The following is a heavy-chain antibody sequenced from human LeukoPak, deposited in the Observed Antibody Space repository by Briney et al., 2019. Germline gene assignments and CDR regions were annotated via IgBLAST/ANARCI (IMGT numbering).Heavy chain of an antibody. D-gene: IGHD5-12*01. CDR2: ISDSGSTA. J-gene: IGHJ4*02. Sequence: GGSLRLSCGASGFSFSNYAMSWVRQAPGKGLEWVSGISDSGSTAFYADSVKGRFTSSRDNPKNTLYLQINSPRAEDTAVYYCAKDMQTWPRFPDYWGQGTLVTVSS. CDR3: AKDMQTWPRFPDY. V-gene: IGHV3-23*01. CDR1: GFSFSNYA.